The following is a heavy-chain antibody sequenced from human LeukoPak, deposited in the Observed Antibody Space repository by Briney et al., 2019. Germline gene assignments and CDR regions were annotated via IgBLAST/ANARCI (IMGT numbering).Heavy chain of an antibody. D-gene: IGHD3-22*01. J-gene: IGHJ5*02. CDR2: ISYDGSNK. Sequence: GGSLRLSCAASGFTFSSYGMHWGRQAPGKGLEWVAVISYDGSNKYYADSVKGRFTISRDNSKNTLYLQMNSLRAEDTAVYYCAKDRSDYYDSSGPEWFDPWDQGTLVTVSS. CDR3: AKDRSDYYDSSGPEWFDP. V-gene: IGHV3-30*18. CDR1: GFTFSSYG.